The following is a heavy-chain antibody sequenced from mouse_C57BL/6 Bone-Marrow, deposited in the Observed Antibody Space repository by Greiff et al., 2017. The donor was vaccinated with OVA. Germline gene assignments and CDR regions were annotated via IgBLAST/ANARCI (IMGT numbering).Heavy chain of an antibody. J-gene: IGHJ2*01. CDR1: GYTFTSYW. CDR3: AREDDYYGYDVPFDY. D-gene: IGHD2-2*01. V-gene: IGHV1-64*01. Sequence: QVQLKQPGAELVKPGASVKLSCKASGYTFTSYWMHWVKQRPGQGLEWIGMIHPNSGSTNYNEKFQSKATLTVDKSSSTAYMQLSSLTSEDSAVYYCAREDDYYGYDVPFDYWGQGTTLTVSS. CDR2: IHPNSGST.